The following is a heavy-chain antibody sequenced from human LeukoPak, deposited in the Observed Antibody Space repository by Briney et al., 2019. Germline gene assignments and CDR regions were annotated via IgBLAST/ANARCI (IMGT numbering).Heavy chain of an antibody. CDR1: GFTFSSSA. J-gene: IGHJ4*02. D-gene: IGHD5-24*01. CDR2: ISGSGGST. Sequence: GGSLRLSCAASGFTFSSSAMSWVRQAPGKGLEWVSAISGSGGSTYFADSVKGRFTISRDNSKNTLSLQMNSLRAEDTAVYYCAKSRTDGYNYDYWGQGTLVTVSS. V-gene: IGHV3-23*01. CDR3: AKSRTDGYNYDY.